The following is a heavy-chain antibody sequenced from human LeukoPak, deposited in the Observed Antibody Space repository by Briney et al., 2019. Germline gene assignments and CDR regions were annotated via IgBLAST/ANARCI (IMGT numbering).Heavy chain of an antibody. CDR3: AIAQSWDELFDS. Sequence: GGSLRLSCAASGIAVTGNYMSWVRQPPGKGLEWVSFISINTDTFYADSVRGRFTISRDSSKNTLFLQMNSLRDEDSAVYYCAIAQSWDELFDSWGQGTLVTVSS. D-gene: IGHD1-1*01. V-gene: IGHV3-53*01. CDR2: ISINTDT. CDR1: GIAVTGNY. J-gene: IGHJ4*02.